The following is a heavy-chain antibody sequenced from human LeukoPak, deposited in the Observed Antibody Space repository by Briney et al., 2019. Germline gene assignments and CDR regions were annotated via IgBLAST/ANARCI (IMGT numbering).Heavy chain of an antibody. Sequence: SQTLSLTCTVSGGSISSGDYYWSWIRQPPGKGLEWIGYIYYSGSTYYNPSLKSRVTISVDTSKNQFSLKLSSVTAADTAVYYCAREEGGHQGFDYWGQGTLSPSPQ. CDR1: GGSISSGDYY. CDR2: IYYSGST. V-gene: IGHV4-30-4*01. CDR3: AREEGGHQGFDY. J-gene: IGHJ4*02.